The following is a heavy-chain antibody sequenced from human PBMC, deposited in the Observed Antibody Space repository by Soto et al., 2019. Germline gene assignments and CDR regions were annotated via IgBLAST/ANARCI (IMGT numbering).Heavy chain of an antibody. CDR1: GGSISSYY. V-gene: IGHV4-59*01. Sequence: PSETLSLTCTVSGGSISSYYWSWIRHPPGKGLEWIGYIYYSGSTNYNPSLKSRVTISVDTSKNQFSLKLSSVTAADTAVYYCARDTNQGYYGMDIWGQGTTVTVSS. J-gene: IGHJ6*02. D-gene: IGHD3-3*01. CDR3: ARDTNQGYYGMDI. CDR2: IYYSGST.